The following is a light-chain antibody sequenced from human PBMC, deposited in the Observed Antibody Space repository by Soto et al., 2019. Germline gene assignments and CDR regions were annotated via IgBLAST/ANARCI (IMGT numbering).Light chain of an antibody. V-gene: IGKV3-15*01. CDR3: QQYNNWWT. CDR1: QSVSSN. Sequence: EIVMTQPPATLSVSPGERATLSCRASQSVSSNLAWNQQKPGQAPRLLIYGASTRATGIPARFSGSGSGTEFTLTISSLQSEDFAVYYCQQYNNWWTFGQGTKVEIK. J-gene: IGKJ1*01. CDR2: GAS.